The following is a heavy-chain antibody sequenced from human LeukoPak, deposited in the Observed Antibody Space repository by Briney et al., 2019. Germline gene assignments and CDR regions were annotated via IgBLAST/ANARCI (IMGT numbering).Heavy chain of an antibody. Sequence: SETLSLTRAVYGGSFSGYYWSWIRQPPGKGLEWIGEINHSGSTNYNPSLKSRVTISVDTSKNQFSLKLSSVTAADTAVYYCARGRITMVRGVILDYWGQGTLVTVSS. V-gene: IGHV4-34*01. CDR3: ARGRITMVRGVILDY. CDR2: INHSGST. D-gene: IGHD3-10*01. CDR1: GGSFSGYY. J-gene: IGHJ4*02.